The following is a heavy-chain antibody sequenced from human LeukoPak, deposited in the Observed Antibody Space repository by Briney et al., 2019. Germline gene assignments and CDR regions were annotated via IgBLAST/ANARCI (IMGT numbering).Heavy chain of an antibody. CDR3: ARGGGSWNY. J-gene: IGHJ4*02. CDR2: INHSGST. Sequence: SETLSLTCAVYGGSFSGYYWSWIRQPPGKGLEWIGEINHSGSTNYNPSLKSRVTISVDTSKNQFSLKLSSVTAADTAAYYCARGGGSWNYWGQGTLVTVSS. V-gene: IGHV4-34*01. D-gene: IGHD2-15*01. CDR1: GGSFSGYY.